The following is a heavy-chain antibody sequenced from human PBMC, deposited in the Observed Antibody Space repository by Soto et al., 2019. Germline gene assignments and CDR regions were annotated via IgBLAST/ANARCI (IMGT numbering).Heavy chain of an antibody. J-gene: IGHJ4*02. V-gene: IGHV3-7*05. D-gene: IGHD6-19*01. CDR2: VKQDGSEK. CDR1: GFSFGDYW. Sequence: EVQLVESGGGLVQPGGSLRVSCETSGFSFGDYWMSWVRQSPGKGMEWVANVKQDGSEKNYVDSVKGRFSISRDNARKSVYLQMNSLRGEDTAVYHCAAGRWMVRYWGQGTLVTVSS. CDR3: AAGRWMVRY.